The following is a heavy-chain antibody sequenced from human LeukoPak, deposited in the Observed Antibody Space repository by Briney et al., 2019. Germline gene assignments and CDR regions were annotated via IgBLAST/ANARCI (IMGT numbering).Heavy chain of an antibody. V-gene: IGHV4-59*01. J-gene: IGHJ5*02. CDR2: IYYSGST. Sequence: SETLSLTCTVSGGSISSYYWSWIRQPPGKGLEWIGYIYYSGSTNYNPSLKSRVTISVDTSKNQFSLKLSSVTAADTAVYYCARDVYTDMANWVDPRGQGTLVTVSS. CDR3: ARDVYTDMANWVDP. D-gene: IGHD5-18*01. CDR1: GGSISSYY.